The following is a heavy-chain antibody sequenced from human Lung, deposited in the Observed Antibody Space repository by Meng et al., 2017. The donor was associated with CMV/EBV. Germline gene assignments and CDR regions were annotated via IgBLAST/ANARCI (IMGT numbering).Heavy chain of an antibody. CDR1: GYTFTNYS. D-gene: IGHD1-26*01. CDR2: INAYNGDT. V-gene: IGHV1-18*04. J-gene: IGHJ4*02. CDR3: ARVEVGITSGDY. Sequence: AQLGQSGGELKKPGASVKVSRKASGYTFTNYSITWVRQAPGKGLEWMGWINAYNGDTNYAQTLQGRVTMTTDTSTSTAYMELRSLRSDDTAVYYCARVEVGITSGDYWGQGTLVTVSS.